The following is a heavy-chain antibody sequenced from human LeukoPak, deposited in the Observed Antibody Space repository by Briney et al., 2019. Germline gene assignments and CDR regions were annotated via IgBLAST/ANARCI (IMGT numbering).Heavy chain of an antibody. CDR1: GGSISSGGYY. V-gene: IGHV4-31*03. J-gene: IGHJ6*02. CDR2: IYYSGST. Sequence: KTSETLSLTCTVSGGSISSGGYYWSWIRQHPGKGLEWIGYIYYSGSTYYNPSLKSRVTISVDTSKNQFSLKLSSVTAADTAVYYCARVSGGYYYGSGDYGMDVWGQGTTVTVSS. CDR3: ARVSGGYYYGSGDYGMDV. D-gene: IGHD3-10*01.